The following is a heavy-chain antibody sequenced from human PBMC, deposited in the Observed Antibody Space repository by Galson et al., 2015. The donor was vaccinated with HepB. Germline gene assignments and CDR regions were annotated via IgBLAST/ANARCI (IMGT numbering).Heavy chain of an antibody. D-gene: IGHD6-19*01. CDR1: GYTFTSYG. CDR2: IYGFNGNT. J-gene: IGHJ3*02. CDR3: ARGGWYANAFDI. Sequence: SCKASGYTFTSYGTSWVRQAPGKGLEWMGWIYGFNGNTNYAQRLQGRVTMTTDTSTTTAYMELRRLTSDDTAVYYCARGGWYANAFDIWGQGTMVTVSS. V-gene: IGHV1-18*04.